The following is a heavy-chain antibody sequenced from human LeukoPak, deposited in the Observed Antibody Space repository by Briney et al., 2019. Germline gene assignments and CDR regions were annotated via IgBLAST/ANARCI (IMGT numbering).Heavy chain of an antibody. CDR3: ARDDGTYNWNYAVDY. V-gene: IGHV1-2*02. CDR2: INPNSGGT. CDR1: GYTFTGYY. Sequence: ASVKVSCKASGYTFTGYYMHWVRQAPGQGLEWMGWINPNSGGTNYAQKFQGRVTMTRDTSISTAYMELSRLRSDDTAVYYCARDDGTYNWNYAVDYWGQGTLVTVSS. D-gene: IGHD1-7*01. J-gene: IGHJ4*02.